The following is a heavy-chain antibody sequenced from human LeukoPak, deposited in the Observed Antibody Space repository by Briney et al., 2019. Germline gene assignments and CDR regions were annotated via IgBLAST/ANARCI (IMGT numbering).Heavy chain of an antibody. Sequence: PSETLSLTCTVSGGSISSYYWSWIRQPPGKGLEWIGSIYHSGSTYYNPSLKSRVTISVDTSKNQFSLKLSSVTAADTAVCYCAGIIVGATSYDYWGQGTLVTVSS. CDR2: IYHSGST. CDR3: AGIIVGATSYDY. D-gene: IGHD1-26*01. J-gene: IGHJ4*02. V-gene: IGHV4-59*04. CDR1: GGSISSYY.